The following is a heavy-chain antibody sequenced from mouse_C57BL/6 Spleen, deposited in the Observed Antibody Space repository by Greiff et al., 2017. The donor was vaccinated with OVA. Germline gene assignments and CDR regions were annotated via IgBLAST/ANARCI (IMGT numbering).Heavy chain of an antibody. V-gene: IGHV1-72*01. CDR1: GYTFTSYW. CDR3: ASPYDYDEHYAMDY. Sequence: QVQLQQPGAELVKPGASVKLSCKASGYTFTSYWMHWVKQRPGRGLEWIGRIDPNSGGTKYNEKFKSKATLTVDKPTSTAYMQLSRLTSEDSAVYYCASPYDYDEHYAMDYWGQGTSVTVSS. J-gene: IGHJ4*01. D-gene: IGHD2-4*01. CDR2: IDPNSGGT.